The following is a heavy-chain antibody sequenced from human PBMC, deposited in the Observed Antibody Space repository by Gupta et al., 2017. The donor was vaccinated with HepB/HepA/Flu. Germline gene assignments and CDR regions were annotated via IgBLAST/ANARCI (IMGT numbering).Heavy chain of an antibody. CDR3: ASEGYYDSSGHPAPFDY. CDR1: GYTFTSYG. J-gene: IGHJ4*02. V-gene: IGHV1-18*01. Sequence: QVQLVQSGAEVKKPGASVKVSSKASGYTFTSYGISWVRQAPGQGLEWMGWISAYNGNTNYAQKLQGRVTMTTDTSTSTAYMELRSLRSDDTAVYYCASEGYYDSSGHPAPFDYWGQGTLVTVSS. D-gene: IGHD3-22*01. CDR2: ISAYNGNT.